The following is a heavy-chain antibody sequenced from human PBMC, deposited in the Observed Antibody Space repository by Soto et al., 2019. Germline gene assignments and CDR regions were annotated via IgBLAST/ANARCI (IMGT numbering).Heavy chain of an antibody. J-gene: IGHJ6*03. V-gene: IGHV3-23*01. D-gene: IGHD2-15*01. CDR1: GFTFSSYA. CDR2: ISGSGGST. CDR3: AKGAYCSGGSCYSPYYYYYMDV. Sequence: PGGSLRLSCAASGFTFSSYAMSWVRQAPGKGLEWVSAISGSGGSTYYADSVKGRFTISRDNSKNTLYLQMNSLRAEDTAVYYCAKGAYCSGGSCYSPYYYYYMDVWGKGTTVTAP.